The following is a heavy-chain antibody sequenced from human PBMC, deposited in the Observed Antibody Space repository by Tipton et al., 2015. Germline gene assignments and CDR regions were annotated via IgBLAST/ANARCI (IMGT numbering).Heavy chain of an antibody. Sequence: SLRLSCVVSGFTFSSYAMSWVRQAPGKGLEWVSSVSGSGGSTYSADSVKGRFTISRDNSQNTLYLQMNSLRAEDTAVYYCAKAGPNDYGDYPVGRNRYYLDYWGQGTLVTVSS. D-gene: IGHD4-17*01. CDR1: GFTFSSYA. CDR2: VSGSGGST. CDR3: AKAGPNDYGDYPVGRNRYYLDY. V-gene: IGHV3-23*01. J-gene: IGHJ4*02.